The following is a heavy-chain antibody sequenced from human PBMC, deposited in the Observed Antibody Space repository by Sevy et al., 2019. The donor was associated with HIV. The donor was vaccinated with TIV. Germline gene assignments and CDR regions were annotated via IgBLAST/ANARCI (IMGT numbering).Heavy chain of an antibody. V-gene: IGHV4-59*12. J-gene: IGHJ5*02. CDR2: IYYSGST. CDR3: ARLSGYYDFWSGSGWFDP. Sequence: SETLSLTCTVSGGSISRYYWSWIRQPPGKGLEWIGYIYYSGSTDYNPSLKSRVTISVDTSKNQFSLKLSSVTAADTAVYYCARLSGYYDFWSGSGWFDPWGQGTLVTVSS. CDR1: GGSISRYY. D-gene: IGHD3-3*01.